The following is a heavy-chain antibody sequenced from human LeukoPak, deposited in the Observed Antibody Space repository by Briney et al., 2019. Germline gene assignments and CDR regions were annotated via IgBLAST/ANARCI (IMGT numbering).Heavy chain of an antibody. CDR3: ARPPSYSSGWYGLDY. CDR2: INPNSGGT. Sequence: ASVKVSCKAAGYTSTGYYMFWVRQAPGQGLEWMGQINPNSGGTNYAQKFQGRVTMTRDTSISTAYMELSSLRSEDTAVYYCARPPSYSSGWYGLDYWGQGTLVTVSS. V-gene: IGHV1-2*06. CDR1: GYTSTGYY. J-gene: IGHJ4*02. D-gene: IGHD6-19*01.